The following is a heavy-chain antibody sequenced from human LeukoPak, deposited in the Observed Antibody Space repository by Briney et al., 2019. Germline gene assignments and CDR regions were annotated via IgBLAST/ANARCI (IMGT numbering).Heavy chain of an antibody. Sequence: SETLSLTCAVYGRSFSGYYWSWIRQPPGKGLEWIGEINHSGSTNYNPSLKSRVTISVDTSKNQFSLRLSSVTAADTAVYYCARGRTMVRGVSKRNWMDVWGKGTTVTVSS. CDR3: ARGRTMVRGVSKRNWMDV. CDR1: GRSFSGYY. V-gene: IGHV4-34*01. CDR2: INHSGST. D-gene: IGHD3-10*01. J-gene: IGHJ6*04.